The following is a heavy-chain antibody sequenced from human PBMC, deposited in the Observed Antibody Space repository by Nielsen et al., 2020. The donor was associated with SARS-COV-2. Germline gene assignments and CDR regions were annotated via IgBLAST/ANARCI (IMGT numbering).Heavy chain of an antibody. CDR2: IKQDGSEK. CDR1: GFTFSSYA. Sequence: GESLKISCAASGFTFSSYAMSWVRQAPGKGLEWVANIKQDGSEKYYVDSVKGRFTISRDNAKNSLYLQMNSLRAEDTALYYCAKDSGSYLDYWGQGTLVTVSS. J-gene: IGHJ4*02. V-gene: IGHV3-7*03. D-gene: IGHD1-26*01. CDR3: AKDSGSYLDY.